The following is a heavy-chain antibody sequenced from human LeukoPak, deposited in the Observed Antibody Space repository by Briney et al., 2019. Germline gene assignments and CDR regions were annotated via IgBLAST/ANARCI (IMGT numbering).Heavy chain of an antibody. CDR1: TFTFSTYW. Sequence: PGGSLRLSCAASTFTFSTYWMSWVRQAPGKGLEWVANINQDGSAKYYLDYVKGRFTISRDNAKNSLYLQMNSLRAEDTAVYYCASFKLGTLAFDYWGQGALVTVSS. CDR3: ASFKLGTLAFDY. J-gene: IGHJ4*02. D-gene: IGHD1-14*01. CDR2: INQDGSAK. V-gene: IGHV3-7*01.